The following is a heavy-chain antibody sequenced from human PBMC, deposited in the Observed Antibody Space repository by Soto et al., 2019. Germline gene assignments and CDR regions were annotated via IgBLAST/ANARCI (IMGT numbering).Heavy chain of an antibody. V-gene: IGHV1-69*13. Sequence: ASVKVSCKASGGTFSSYAISWVRQAPGQGLEWMGGIIPIFGTANYAQKFQGRVTITADESTSTAYMELSSLRSEDTAVYYCAWGLYSSSWYLDYWGQGTLVTVSS. CDR1: GGTFSSYA. CDR3: AWGLYSSSWYLDY. CDR2: IIPIFGTA. D-gene: IGHD6-13*01. J-gene: IGHJ4*02.